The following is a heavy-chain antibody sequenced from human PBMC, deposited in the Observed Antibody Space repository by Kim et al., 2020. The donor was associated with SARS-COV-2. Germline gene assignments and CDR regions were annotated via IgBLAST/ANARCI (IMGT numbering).Heavy chain of an antibody. CDR2: ITGSGANT. D-gene: IGHD3-16*02. CDR3: ALFWRTYQRT. CDR1: GFSFSSYA. J-gene: IGHJ5*02. Sequence: GGSLRLSCAASGFSFSSYAMSWVRQAPGKGLEWVSGITGSGANTYYADSVKGRFTISRDNSRNTLYLQMDSLRADDTALYYCALFWRTYQRTWGQGTLVT. V-gene: IGHV3-23*01.